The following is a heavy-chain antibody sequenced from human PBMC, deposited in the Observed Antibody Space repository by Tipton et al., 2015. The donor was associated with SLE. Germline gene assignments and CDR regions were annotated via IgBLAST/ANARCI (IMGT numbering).Heavy chain of an antibody. D-gene: IGHD1-7*01. V-gene: IGHV4-39*01. CDR3: ARLKGRLELPGYHYYMDV. CDR2: IYHSGSN. CDR1: AGSITSSSYY. J-gene: IGHJ6*03. Sequence: TLSLTCTASAGSITSSSYYWAWIRQPPGKGLEWIGTIYHSGSNYYNPSLKSRVTISVDTSKNQFSLKLRSVTAADTAVYYCARLKGRLELPGYHYYMDVWGKGTTVTVSS.